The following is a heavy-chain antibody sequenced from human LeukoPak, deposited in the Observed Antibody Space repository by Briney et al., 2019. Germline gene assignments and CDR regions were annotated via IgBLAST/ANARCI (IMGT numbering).Heavy chain of an antibody. V-gene: IGHV4-30-2*01. CDR3: ARVYYYGSGSYGWFDP. Sequence: SETLSLTCAVSGGSISSSGYSWSWIRQPPGKGLEWIGYIYHSGSTYYNPSLKSRVTISVDRFKNQFSLKLSSVTAADTAVYYCARVYYYGSGSYGWFDPWGQGTLVTVSS. CDR2: IYHSGST. CDR1: GGSISSSGYS. D-gene: IGHD3-10*01. J-gene: IGHJ5*02.